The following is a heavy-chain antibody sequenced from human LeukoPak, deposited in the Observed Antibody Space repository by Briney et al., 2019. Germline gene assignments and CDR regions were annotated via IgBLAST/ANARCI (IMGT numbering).Heavy chain of an antibody. Sequence: GASVKVSCKASGGTFSSYAISWVRQAPGQGLEWMGGIIPIFGTANYAQKFQGRVTITADESTSTAYMELSSLRSEDTAVYYCARVAGYCSSTSCYEAPFYYYGMDVWGQGTTVTVSS. J-gene: IGHJ6*02. D-gene: IGHD2-2*01. CDR3: ARVAGYCSSTSCYEAPFYYYGMDV. V-gene: IGHV1-69*13. CDR1: GGTFSSYA. CDR2: IIPIFGTA.